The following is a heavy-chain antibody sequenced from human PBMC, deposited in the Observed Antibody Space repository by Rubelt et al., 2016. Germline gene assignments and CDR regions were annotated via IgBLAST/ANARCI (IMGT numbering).Heavy chain of an antibody. V-gene: IGHV4-34*01. CDR2: IYYSGCT. D-gene: IGHD3-3*01. CDR1: GGSFSGYY. J-gene: IGHJ4*02. CDR3: ARDRSGYGLFDS. Sequence: QVQLQQWGAGLLKPSETLSLTCAVYGGSFSGYYWSWIRQPPGQGLEWIGSIYYSGCTYYNPSLKSRVAISVDTSKNQFSLRVTSVTAADTAVYYCARDRSGYGLFDSWGQGTLVTVSS.